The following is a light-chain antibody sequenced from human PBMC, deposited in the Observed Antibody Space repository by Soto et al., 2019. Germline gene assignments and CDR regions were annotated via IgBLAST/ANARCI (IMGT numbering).Light chain of an antibody. CDR1: SSNIGAGYD. V-gene: IGLV1-40*01. Sequence: QSLLTQPPSVSGAPGHRVTISCTGSSSNIGAGYDVHWYQQLPGTAPKLLIYGNSNRPSGVPDRFSGSKSGTSASLAITGLQAEDEADYYCQSYDSSLSGSRVFGTGTKV. CDR2: GNS. J-gene: IGLJ1*01. CDR3: QSYDSSLSGSRV.